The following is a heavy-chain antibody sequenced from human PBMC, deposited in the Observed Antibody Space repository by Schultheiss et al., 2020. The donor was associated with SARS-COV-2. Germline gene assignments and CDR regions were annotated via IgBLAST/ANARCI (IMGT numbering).Heavy chain of an antibody. Sequence: GESLKISCAASGFTFSDYYMSWIRQAPGKGLEWVSYISSSGSTIYYADSVKGRFTISRDNAKNSLYLQMNSLRAEDTAVYYCATETYGDYPKHYYYYGMDVWGQGTTVTVSS. CDR1: GFTFSDYY. D-gene: IGHD4-17*01. CDR2: ISSSGSTI. CDR3: ATETYGDYPKHYYYYGMDV. J-gene: IGHJ6*02. V-gene: IGHV3-11*01.